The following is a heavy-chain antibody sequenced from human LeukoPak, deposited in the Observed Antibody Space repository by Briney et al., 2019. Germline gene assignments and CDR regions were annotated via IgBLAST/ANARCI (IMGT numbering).Heavy chain of an antibody. D-gene: IGHD4-17*01. V-gene: IGHV1-69*05. Sequence: SVKVSCKASGGTFSSYAISWVRQAPGQGLEWMGGIIPIFGTANYAQKFQGRVTITTDESTSTAYMELSSLRSEDTAVYYCARHYDYGDYGDAFDIWGQGTMVTVSS. CDR1: GGTFSSYA. J-gene: IGHJ3*02. CDR3: ARHYDYGDYGDAFDI. CDR2: IIPIFGTA.